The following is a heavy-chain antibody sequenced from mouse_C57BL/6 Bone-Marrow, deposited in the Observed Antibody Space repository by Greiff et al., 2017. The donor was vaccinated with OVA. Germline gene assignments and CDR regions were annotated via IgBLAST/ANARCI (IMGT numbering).Heavy chain of an antibody. CDR1: GYAFTNYL. D-gene: IGHD2-2*01. CDR2: INPGSGGT. J-gene: IGHJ3*01. Sequence: QVQLQQSGAELVRPGTSVKVSCKASGYAFTNYLIEWVKQRPGQGLEWIGVINPGSGGTNYNEKFKGKATLTADKSSSTAYMQLSSLTSEDSAVYFCARLSTMVTTEAWFAYWGQGTLVTVSA. CDR3: ARLSTMVTTEAWFAY. V-gene: IGHV1-54*01.